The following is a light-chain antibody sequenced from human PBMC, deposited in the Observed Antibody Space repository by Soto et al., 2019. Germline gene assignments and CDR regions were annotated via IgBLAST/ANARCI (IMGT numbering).Light chain of an antibody. J-gene: IGKJ5*01. Sequence: EIVMTQSPATLSVYQGERATLSCRASQSISSSLAWYQQKPGQAPRLVIFDASNRATGIPDRFSGSGSGTDFTLTISRLESEDFAVYYCQQYGSSGITFGQGTRLEIK. V-gene: IGKV3-20*01. CDR2: DAS. CDR1: QSISSS. CDR3: QQYGSSGIT.